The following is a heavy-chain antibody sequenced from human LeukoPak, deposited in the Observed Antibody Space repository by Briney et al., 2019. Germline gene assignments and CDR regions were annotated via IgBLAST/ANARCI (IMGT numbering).Heavy chain of an antibody. Sequence: ASVKVSCKASGYTFSHYDINWVRQATGQGLEWMGWMNPSSGNTGYAQKFQDRVTMTRNTTISTAYMQLSSLSSEDTAVYYCARGPPCSSMTCTYWFDTWGSGTLVTVSS. CDR2: MNPSSGNT. D-gene: IGHD2-2*01. CDR1: GYTFSHYD. V-gene: IGHV1-8*01. CDR3: ARGPPCSSMTCTYWFDT. J-gene: IGHJ5*02.